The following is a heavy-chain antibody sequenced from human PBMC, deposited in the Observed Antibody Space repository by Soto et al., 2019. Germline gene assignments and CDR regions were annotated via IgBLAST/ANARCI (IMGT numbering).Heavy chain of an antibody. Sequence: EVQLLESGGGLVQPGGSLRLSCASSGFTFSNYAMSWVRQAPGKGLEWVSAISGSGGSTYYADSVKGRFTISRDNSKNTLYLQMNSLRAEDTAVYYCAKVPLGYSGTQDVWGQGTTVTVFS. D-gene: IGHD1-26*01. CDR1: GFTFSNYA. CDR2: ISGSGGST. V-gene: IGHV3-23*01. CDR3: AKVPLGYSGTQDV. J-gene: IGHJ6*02.